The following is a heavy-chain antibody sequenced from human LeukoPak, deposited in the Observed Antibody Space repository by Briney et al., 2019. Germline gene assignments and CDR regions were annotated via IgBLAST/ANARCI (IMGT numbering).Heavy chain of an antibody. V-gene: IGHV3-64D*09. CDR3: VKDRYSSGWPRSAFDI. CDR2: ISGNGGST. D-gene: IGHD6-19*01. J-gene: IGHJ3*02. Sequence: GGSLRLSCSASGFTFSGYAMHWVRQAPGKGLEYVSAISGNGGSTYYADSVKGRFSISRDKSTSTLYLQMSSLRVEDTAVYYCVKDRYSSGWPRSAFDIWGQGTMVTVSS. CDR1: GFTFSGYA.